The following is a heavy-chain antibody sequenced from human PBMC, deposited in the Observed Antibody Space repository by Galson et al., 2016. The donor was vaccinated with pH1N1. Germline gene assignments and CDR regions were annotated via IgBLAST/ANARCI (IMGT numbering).Heavy chain of an antibody. D-gene: IGHD3-10*01. V-gene: IGHV3-33*03. J-gene: IGHJ6*02. CDR3: AKEVTSGSPLGYYFSYGLDV. CDR2: IWYEGSNK. CDR1: GFTLSDFV. Sequence: SLRLSCAASGFTLSDFVMHWVRQAPGRGLEWVALIWYEGSNKYYADSVKGRFTISRDNSKTTLYLQASSLRPEDTAIYYCAKEVTSGSPLGYYFSYGLDVWGQGTTVTVSS.